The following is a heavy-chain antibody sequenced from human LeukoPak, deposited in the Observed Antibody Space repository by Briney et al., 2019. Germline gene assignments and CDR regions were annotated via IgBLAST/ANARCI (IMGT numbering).Heavy chain of an antibody. D-gene: IGHD2-2*02. Sequence: GGSLRLSCAASGFTFDDYGMNWVRQAPGKGLEWVSGINWNGGSTGYADSVKGRFTISRDNAKNSLYLQMNSLRAEDTAFYYCARSYCTSTSCYNHHYWGQGTLVSVSS. CDR1: GFTFDDYG. V-gene: IGHV3-20*04. CDR2: INWNGGST. J-gene: IGHJ4*02. CDR3: ARSYCTSTSCYNHHY.